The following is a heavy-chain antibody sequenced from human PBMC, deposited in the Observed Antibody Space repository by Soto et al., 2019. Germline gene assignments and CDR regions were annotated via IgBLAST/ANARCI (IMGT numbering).Heavy chain of an antibody. J-gene: IGHJ4*02. CDR1: SGSINCDNS. D-gene: IGHD2-15*01. V-gene: IGHV4-4*02. CDR2: ILHSGRT. CDR3: AWLAYWNGGSWSPLGSV. Sequence: SETLSLTCTVFSGSINCDNSWGWVRQPPGKGIEWIGEILHSGRTNYSPSLKSRVTISVDKSKNQFSLKLSSVTAADTAMYFCAWLAYWNGGSWSPLGSVWGQGALVTVSS.